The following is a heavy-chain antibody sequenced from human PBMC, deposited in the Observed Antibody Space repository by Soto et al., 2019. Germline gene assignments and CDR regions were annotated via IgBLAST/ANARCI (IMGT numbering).Heavy chain of an antibody. CDR3: ARGYDYGDYYYYYYMDV. D-gene: IGHD4-17*01. CDR1: GDSVSSNSAA. J-gene: IGHJ6*03. Sequence: SQTLPLTCAISGDSVSSNSAAWNWIRQSPSRGLEWLGRTYYRSKWYNDYAVSVKSRITINPDTSKNQSSLQLNSVTPEDTAVYYCARGYDYGDYYYYYYMDVWGKGTTVTVSS. CDR2: TYYRSKWYN. V-gene: IGHV6-1*01.